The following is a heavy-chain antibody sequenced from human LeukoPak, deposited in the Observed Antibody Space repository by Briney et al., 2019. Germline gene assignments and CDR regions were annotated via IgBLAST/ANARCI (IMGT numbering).Heavy chain of an antibody. Sequence: GGSLRLSCAASGFTFSSYAMSWVRQAPGKGLEWVSVISGSGDNTYYADSVKGRFTISRDNSKNTLYLQMNSLRVEDMAIYYCAKGRIGYIPGSWGRGTQVTVSS. J-gene: IGHJ5*02. CDR2: ISGSGDNT. CDR1: GFTFSSYA. D-gene: IGHD6-13*01. CDR3: AKGRIGYIPGS. V-gene: IGHV3-23*01.